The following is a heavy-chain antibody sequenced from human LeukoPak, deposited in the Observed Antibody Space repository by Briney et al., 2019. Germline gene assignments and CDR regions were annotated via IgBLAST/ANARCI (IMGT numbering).Heavy chain of an antibody. CDR1: GGSISSGSYY. V-gene: IGHV4-61*02. CDR3: ARSNYCTRDAFDI. D-gene: IGHD2-2*01. J-gene: IGHJ3*02. Sequence: SQTLSLTCTVSGGSISSGSYYWSWIRQPAGKGLEWIGRIYTSGSTNYNPSLKSRGTISVDTSKNQFSLKLSSVTAADTAVYYCARSNYCTRDAFDIWGQGTMVTVSS. CDR2: IYTSGST.